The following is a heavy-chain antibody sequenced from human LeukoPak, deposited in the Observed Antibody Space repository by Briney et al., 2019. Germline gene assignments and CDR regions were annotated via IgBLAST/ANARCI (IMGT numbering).Heavy chain of an antibody. Sequence: GGSLRLSCAASGFTFSNYNMSWVRQAPGKGLEWVGRIKSKTDGGTTDYAAPVKGRFTISRDDSKNTLYLQMNSLKTEDTAVYYCTTWPAAHLKFDYWGQGTLVTVSS. V-gene: IGHV3-15*01. CDR1: GFTFSNYN. D-gene: IGHD2-2*01. J-gene: IGHJ4*02. CDR3: TTWPAAHLKFDY. CDR2: IKSKTDGGTT.